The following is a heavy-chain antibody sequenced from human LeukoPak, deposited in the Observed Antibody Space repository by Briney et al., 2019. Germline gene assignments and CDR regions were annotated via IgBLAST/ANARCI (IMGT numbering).Heavy chain of an antibody. V-gene: IGHV3-66*01. CDR3: ATADSSSFEYFQH. Sequence: GGSLRLSCAASGFTVSSNYMSWVRQAPGKGLEWVSVIYSGGSTYYADSVKGRFTISRDNSKNTLYLQMNSLRAEDTAVYYCATADSSSFEYFQHWGQGTLVTVSS. CDR2: IYSGGST. CDR1: GFTVSSNY. J-gene: IGHJ1*01. D-gene: IGHD6-13*01.